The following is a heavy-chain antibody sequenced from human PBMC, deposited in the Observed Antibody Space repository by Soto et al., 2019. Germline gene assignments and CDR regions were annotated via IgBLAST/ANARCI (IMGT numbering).Heavy chain of an antibody. CDR3: AKEGGVRNSGCIRVFDT. Sequence: GGSLRLSCAASGFTFSSYGMHWVRQAPGKGLEWVAVIPYDGSNKYYADSVKGRFTISRDNSKNTLYLQMNSLRADDTAVYYCAKEGGVRNSGCIRVFDTWGQGTLVTVSS. CDR2: IPYDGSNK. CDR1: GFTFSSYG. D-gene: IGHD5-12*01. J-gene: IGHJ5*02. V-gene: IGHV3-30*18.